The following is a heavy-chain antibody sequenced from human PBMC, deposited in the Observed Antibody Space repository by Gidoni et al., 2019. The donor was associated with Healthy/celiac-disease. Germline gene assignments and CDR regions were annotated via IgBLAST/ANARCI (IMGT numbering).Heavy chain of an antibody. J-gene: IGHJ4*02. CDR2: T. V-gene: IGHV4-39*01. D-gene: IGHD3-16*02. Sequence: TYYNPSLKSRVTISVDTSKNQFSLKLSSVTAADTAVYYCARRAEDYVWGSYRYFAYWGQGTLVTVSS. CDR3: ARRAEDYVWGSYRYFAY.